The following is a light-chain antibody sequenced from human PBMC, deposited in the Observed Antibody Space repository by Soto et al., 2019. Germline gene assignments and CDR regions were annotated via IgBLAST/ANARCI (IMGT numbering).Light chain of an antibody. Sequence: DIQMTQSPSTLSASLGDRVTITCRASQSISSWLAWYQQKPGKAPKLLIYDASTLQSGVPSRFSGSGSGTEFTLTISSLQPGDFATYYCQQYDIYSRTFGQGTKVEIK. CDR1: QSISSW. CDR3: QQYDIYSRT. J-gene: IGKJ1*01. V-gene: IGKV1-5*01. CDR2: DAS.